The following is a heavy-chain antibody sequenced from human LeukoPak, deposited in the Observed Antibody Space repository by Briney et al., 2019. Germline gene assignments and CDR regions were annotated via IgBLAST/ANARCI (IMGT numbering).Heavy chain of an antibody. Sequence: PSETLSLTCIISGYSISSNYYWGWIRQPPGKGLEWIGSIYHSGSTYYNPSLKSRVTISVDTSKNQFSLKLSSVTAADTAVYYCARLICGRLYRGFGAYYYYYMDVWGKGTTVTISS. CDR3: ARLICGRLYRGFGAYYYYYMDV. V-gene: IGHV4-38-2*02. J-gene: IGHJ6*03. D-gene: IGHD3-10*01. CDR1: GYSISSNYY. CDR2: IYHSGST.